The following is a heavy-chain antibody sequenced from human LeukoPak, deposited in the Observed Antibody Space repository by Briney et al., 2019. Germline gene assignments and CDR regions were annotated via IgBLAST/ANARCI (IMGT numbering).Heavy chain of an antibody. CDR2: IYYSGST. J-gene: IGHJ3*02. CDR3: ARLPYYDFWSGYSDAFDI. CDR1: GGSISSGGYY. V-gene: IGHV4-31*03. D-gene: IGHD3-3*01. Sequence: PSQTLSLTCTVSGGSISSGGYYWSWIRQHPGKGLEWIGYIYYSGSTYYNPSLKSRVTISVDTSKNQFSLKLSSVTAADTAVYYCARLPYYDFWSGYSDAFDIWGQGTMVTVSS.